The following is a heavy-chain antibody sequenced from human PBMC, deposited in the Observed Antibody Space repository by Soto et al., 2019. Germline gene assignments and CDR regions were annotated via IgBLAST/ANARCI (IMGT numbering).Heavy chain of an antibody. D-gene: IGHD3-10*02. CDR1: GFTFSGFA. CDR2: ITPVIDNT. V-gene: IGHV1-2*02. J-gene: IGHJ4*02. Sequence: ASVKVSCKASGFTFSGFALHWVRLAPGQGLEWMGGITPVIDNTSYAQKFQGRVTLTGDASTSTAYMDLGRLRSEDTAVYYCARGMFRESLSEVQGFALSHWGQGTLVTVSS. CDR3: ARGMFRESLSEVQGFALSH.